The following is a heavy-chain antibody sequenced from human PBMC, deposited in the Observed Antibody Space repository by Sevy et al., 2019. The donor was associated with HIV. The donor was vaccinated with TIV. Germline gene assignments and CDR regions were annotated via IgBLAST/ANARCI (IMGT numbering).Heavy chain of an antibody. CDR3: ATTREYYSDNSGYLDY. V-gene: IGHV1-24*01. Sequence: ASVTVSCKFSGYALTDFPIHWVRQAPGKGLEWVGRFDPEDGETIYAQKFQGRVTMTEDTSTDTAYMALSSLRSEDTAVYYCATTREYYSDNSGYLDYWGQGTLVTVSS. CDR2: FDPEDGET. CDR1: GYALTDFP. D-gene: IGHD3-22*01. J-gene: IGHJ4*02.